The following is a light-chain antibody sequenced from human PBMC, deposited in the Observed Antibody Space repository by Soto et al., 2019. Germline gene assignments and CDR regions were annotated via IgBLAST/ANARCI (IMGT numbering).Light chain of an antibody. CDR2: GAS. CDR1: QSVSSN. CDR3: HQYNNWPSIT. J-gene: IGKJ5*01. V-gene: IGKV3-15*01. Sequence: EIVMTQSPATLSVSPGERATLSCRASQSVSSNLDWYQQKPGQAPRLLIYGASTMASGIPVRFSGSGSGTDFTLTITSLQSQDFAVSYCHQYNNWPSITFGQGTRLEIK.